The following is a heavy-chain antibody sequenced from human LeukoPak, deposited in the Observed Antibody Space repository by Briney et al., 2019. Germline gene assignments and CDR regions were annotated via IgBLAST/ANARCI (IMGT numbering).Heavy chain of an antibody. CDR3: ARIPWVGELLGGDY. V-gene: IGHV3-33*01. Sequence: GRSLRLSCAASGFTFSTYGMHWVRQAPGKGLEWVAAVWYDGSNKYYADSVKGRFTISRDNSKNTLYLQMNSLRADDTAVYYCARIPWVGELLGGDYWGQGTPVTVSS. D-gene: IGHD3-10*01. CDR1: GFTFSTYG. J-gene: IGHJ4*02. CDR2: VWYDGSNK.